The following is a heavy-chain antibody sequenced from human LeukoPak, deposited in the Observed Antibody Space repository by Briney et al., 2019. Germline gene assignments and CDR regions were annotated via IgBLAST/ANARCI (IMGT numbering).Heavy chain of an antibody. D-gene: IGHD3-10*01. Sequence: SETLSLTCAVYGGSFSGYYWSWIRQPPGKGLEWIGEINHSGSTNYNPSLKSRVTISVDTSKNQFSLKLSSVTAADTAVYYCARDSSYGLYYFDYWGQGTLVTVSS. V-gene: IGHV4-34*01. J-gene: IGHJ4*02. CDR2: INHSGST. CDR1: GGSFSGYY. CDR3: ARDSSYGLYYFDY.